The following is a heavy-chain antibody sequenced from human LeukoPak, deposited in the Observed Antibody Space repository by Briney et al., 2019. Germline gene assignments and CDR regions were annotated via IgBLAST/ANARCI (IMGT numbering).Heavy chain of an antibody. J-gene: IGHJ4*02. CDR1: GYTFTSYG. CDR3: ARDLDVGYDILTGYYIY. D-gene: IGHD3-9*01. Sequence: ASVKVSCKASGYTFTSYGISWVRQAPGQGLEWMGWISAYNGNTNYAQKLQGRVTMTTDTSTSTAYMELRSLRSDDTAVYYCARDLDVGYDILTGYYIYWGQGTLVTVSS. CDR2: ISAYNGNT. V-gene: IGHV1-18*01.